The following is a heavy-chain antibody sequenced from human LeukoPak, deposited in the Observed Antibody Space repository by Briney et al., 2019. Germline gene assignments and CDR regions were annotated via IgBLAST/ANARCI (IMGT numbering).Heavy chain of an antibody. Sequence: SETLSLTCTVSGGSISSYYWSWIRQPPGKGLEWIGYIYYSGSTNYNPSLKSRVTISVHTSKNQFSLKLSSVTAADAAVYYCARARYSSAWYVDYWGQGTLVTVSS. CDR3: ARARYSSAWYVDY. CDR1: GGSISSYY. J-gene: IGHJ4*02. D-gene: IGHD6-19*01. V-gene: IGHV4-59*01. CDR2: IYYSGST.